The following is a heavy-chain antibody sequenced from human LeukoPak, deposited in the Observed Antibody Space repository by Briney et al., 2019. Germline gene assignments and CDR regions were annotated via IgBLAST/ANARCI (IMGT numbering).Heavy chain of an antibody. V-gene: IGHV3-23*01. D-gene: IGHD3-22*01. Sequence: GGSLRLSCAASGFTFSSYAMNWVRQAPGKGLEWVSSIGPGVGSTYYADFVKGRFTISRDNAKNSLYLQMNSLRAEDTAVYYCASSGYDSSGYPIDYWGQGTLVTVSS. J-gene: IGHJ4*02. CDR1: GFTFSSYA. CDR3: ASSGYDSSGYPIDY. CDR2: IGPGVGST.